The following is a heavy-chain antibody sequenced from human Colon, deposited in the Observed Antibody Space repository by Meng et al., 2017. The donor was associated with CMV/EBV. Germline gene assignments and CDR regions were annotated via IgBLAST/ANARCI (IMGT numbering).Heavy chain of an antibody. D-gene: IGHD2-15*01. V-gene: IGHV4-59*01. CDR1: GGSISSYY. CDR2: IYYSGST. Sequence: SETLSLTCTVSGGSISSYYWSWIRQPPGKGLEWIGYIYYSGSTNYNPSLKSRVTISVDTSKNQFSLKLSSVTAADTAVYYCVRSKDIVIVEAAQAVFDIWGQGTMVTVSS. J-gene: IGHJ3*02. CDR3: VRSKDIVIVEAAQAVFDI.